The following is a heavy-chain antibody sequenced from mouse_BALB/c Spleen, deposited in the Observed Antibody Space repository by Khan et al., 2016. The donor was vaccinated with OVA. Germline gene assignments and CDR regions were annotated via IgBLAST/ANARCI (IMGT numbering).Heavy chain of an antibody. D-gene: IGHD2-3*01. J-gene: IGHJ4*01. CDR2: ISSGGSYT. V-gene: IGHV5-6*01. Sequence: EVELVESGGDLVKPGGSLKLSCAASGFTFSSYGMSWVRQTPDKRLEWVAAISSGGSYTYYPDSLKGRFTISRDNAKNTLYLQMSSLKSEDTAMYYCARQPGYYEGSDIDYWGQGTTVTVSS. CDR1: GFTFSSYG. CDR3: ARQPGYYEGSDIDY.